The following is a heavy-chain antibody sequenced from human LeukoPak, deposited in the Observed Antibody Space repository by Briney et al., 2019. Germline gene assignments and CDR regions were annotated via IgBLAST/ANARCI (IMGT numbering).Heavy chain of an antibody. CDR3: ARGPYSSNWYVDH. Sequence: PGGSLRLSCAASGFTFSSYEMNWVRQAPGKGLEWVSYISSSGNTIYYADSVEGRFTISRDNAKNSLYLQMNSLRAEDTAVYYCARGPYSSNWYVDHWGQGTLVTVAS. J-gene: IGHJ4*02. D-gene: IGHD6-13*01. V-gene: IGHV3-48*03. CDR1: GFTFSSYE. CDR2: ISSSGNTI.